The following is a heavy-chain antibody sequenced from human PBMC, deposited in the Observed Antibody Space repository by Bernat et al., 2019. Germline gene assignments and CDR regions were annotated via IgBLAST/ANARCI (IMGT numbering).Heavy chain of an antibody. CDR3: ATHKGAGSPHYDGMDV. V-gene: IGHV4-39*01. CDR1: GGPISSGDYH. J-gene: IGHJ6*02. Sequence: QLLLQESGPGLVKSSETLSLTCTVSGGPISSGDYHWGWVRLPPGEGLEWIASIHYTGATYYSPSLKSPLTISVDTSQNDFSLRLASVTAADTAVYYCATHKGAGSPHYDGMDVWGQGTRVTVSS. D-gene: IGHD3-10*01. CDR2: IHYTGAT.